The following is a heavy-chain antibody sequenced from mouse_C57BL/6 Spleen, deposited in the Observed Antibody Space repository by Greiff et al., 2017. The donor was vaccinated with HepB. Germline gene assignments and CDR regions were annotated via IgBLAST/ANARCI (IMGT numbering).Heavy chain of an antibody. CDR1: GFTFSDYY. CDR2: INYDGSST. D-gene: IGHD2-2*01. J-gene: IGHJ4*01. CDR3: AREEGENGYDVYAMDY. Sequence: EVMLVESEGGLVQPGSSMKLSCTASGFTFSDYYMAWVRQVPEKGLEWVANINYDGSSTYYLDSLKSRFIISRDNAKNILYLQMSSLKSEDTATYYCAREEGENGYDVYAMDYWGQGTSVTVSS. V-gene: IGHV5-16*01.